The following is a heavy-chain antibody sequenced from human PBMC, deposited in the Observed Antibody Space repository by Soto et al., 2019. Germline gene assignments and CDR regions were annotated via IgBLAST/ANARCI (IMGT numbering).Heavy chain of an antibody. V-gene: IGHV3-74*03. D-gene: IGHD3-10*01. Sequence: EVQLVESGGGFVQPGGSLRLSCAASGFTFSNYWIHWVRQAPGKGLVWVSSIHNDGSTTKYADSVKGRFTISRDNAKNTLYLQMNSLRAEDTAVYYSARDVPGRGYFDYWAQGALVTVSS. CDR1: GFTFSNYW. CDR3: ARDVPGRGYFDY. J-gene: IGHJ4*02. CDR2: IHNDGSTT.